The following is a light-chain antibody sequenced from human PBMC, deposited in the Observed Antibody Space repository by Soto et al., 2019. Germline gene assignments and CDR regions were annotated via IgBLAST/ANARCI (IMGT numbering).Light chain of an antibody. J-gene: IGKJ1*01. CDR1: QTISSW. Sequence: DIQMTQSPSTLSGSVGDRVTITCRASQTISSWLAWYQQKPGKAPKLLIYKASTLKSGVPSRFRGSESGTELNLTIRRMQTDDFANYYCNHYHSYSDAFGQVTTVDMK. CDR2: KAS. CDR3: NHYHSYSDA. V-gene: IGKV1-5*03.